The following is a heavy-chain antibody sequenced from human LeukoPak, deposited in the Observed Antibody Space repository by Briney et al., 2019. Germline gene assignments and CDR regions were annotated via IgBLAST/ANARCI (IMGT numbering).Heavy chain of an antibody. CDR1: GFTFSSYR. V-gene: IGHV3-7*01. J-gene: IGHJ4*02. CDR2: IKQDGSEK. Sequence: GGSLRLSCAASGFTFSSYRMSWVRQARGKGLEWVANIKQDGSEKYYVDSVKGRFTISRDNAKNSLYLQMNSLRAEDTAVYYCARAGYSYGTFDYWGQGTLVSVSS. CDR3: ARAGYSYGTFDY. D-gene: IGHD5-18*01.